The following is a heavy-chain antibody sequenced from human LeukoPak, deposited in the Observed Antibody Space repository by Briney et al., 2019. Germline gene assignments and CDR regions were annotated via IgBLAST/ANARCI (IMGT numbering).Heavy chain of an antibody. CDR3: ARDVSGSSYMYI. Sequence: GGSLRLSCAASGFTFSSYEMNWVRQAPGKGLEWVSYISSSGSTIYYADSVKGRFTISRDNAKNSLYLQMNSLRAEDTAVYYCARDVSGSSYMYIGGEGTKVTVSS. CDR1: GFTFSSYE. J-gene: IGHJ6*03. V-gene: IGHV3-48*03. CDR2: ISSSGSTI. D-gene: IGHD3-10*01.